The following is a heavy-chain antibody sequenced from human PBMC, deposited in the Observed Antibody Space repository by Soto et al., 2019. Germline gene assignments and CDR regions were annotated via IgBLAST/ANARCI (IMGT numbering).Heavy chain of an antibody. CDR3: ARGLKYYDILTGSYFDY. CDR1: GFTFNDYY. CDR2: IWYDGSNK. J-gene: IGHJ4*02. V-gene: IGHV3-33*08. Sequence: GGSLRLSCAASGFTFNDYYMSCIRQAPGKGLELVAVIWYDGSNKYYADSVKGRFTISRDNSKNTLYLQMNSLRAEDTAVYYCARGLKYYDILTGSYFDYWGQGTLVTVSS. D-gene: IGHD3-9*01.